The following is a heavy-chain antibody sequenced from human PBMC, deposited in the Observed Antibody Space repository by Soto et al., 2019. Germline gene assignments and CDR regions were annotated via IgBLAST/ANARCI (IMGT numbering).Heavy chain of an antibody. Sequence: EVQLLESGGGLVQPGGSLRISCAASGFTFSSYAMRWVRQAPVKGLEWVSAISGSGGSTYYADSVKGRFTISRDNSKNTLYLPMNSLRAEDTALYYCARRASSSYYHYWGQGPLVTVSS. CDR2: ISGSGGST. J-gene: IGHJ1*01. CDR3: ARRASSSYYHY. D-gene: IGHD3-10*01. V-gene: IGHV3-23*01. CDR1: GFTFSSYA.